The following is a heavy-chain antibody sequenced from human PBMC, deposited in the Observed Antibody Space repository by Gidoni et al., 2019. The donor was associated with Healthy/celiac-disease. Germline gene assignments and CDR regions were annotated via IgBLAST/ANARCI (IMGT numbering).Heavy chain of an antibody. D-gene: IGHD4-17*01. Sequence: LLQSGAEVNKPGAALTIACKGSGYSFTSYWISWVRQMPAKGLEWMGWIDPSDSYTNYSPSFQGHVTNSAEKPISTACLQWSSLKAPDTAMYYCATHRGGGDSTVTPYWGQGTLVTVSS. CDR1: GYSFTSYW. CDR3: ATHRGGGDSTVTPY. CDR2: IDPSDSYT. V-gene: IGHV5-10-1*01. J-gene: IGHJ4*02.